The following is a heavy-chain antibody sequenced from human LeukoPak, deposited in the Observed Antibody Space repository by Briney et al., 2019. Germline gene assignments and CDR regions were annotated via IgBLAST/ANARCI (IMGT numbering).Heavy chain of an antibody. CDR2: IYHSGST. V-gene: IGHV4-30-2*01. D-gene: IGHD4-17*01. Sequence: SQTLSLTCAVSGGSISSGGYSWSWIRQPPGKGLEWIGFIYHSGSTYYNPSLKSRVTISVDRSKNQFSLKLSSVTAADTAVYYCARDLVTVTKGFDIWGQGTMVSVSS. CDR1: GGSISSGGYS. CDR3: ARDLVTVTKGFDI. J-gene: IGHJ3*02.